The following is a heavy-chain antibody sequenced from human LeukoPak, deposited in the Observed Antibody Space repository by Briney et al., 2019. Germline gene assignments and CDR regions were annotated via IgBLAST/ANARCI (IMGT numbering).Heavy chain of an antibody. V-gene: IGHV3-30*04. CDR1: GFTLSSYA. Sequence: GRSLRLSCAASGFTLSSYAMHWVRQAPGKGLEWVAVISYDGRNKYYADSVKGRFTISRDNSKNTLYLQMNSLRAEDTAVYYCARDTYYFDSSGSFTNDALDIWGQGTVVTVSS. D-gene: IGHD3-22*01. CDR2: ISYDGRNK. J-gene: IGHJ3*02. CDR3: ARDTYYFDSSGSFTNDALDI.